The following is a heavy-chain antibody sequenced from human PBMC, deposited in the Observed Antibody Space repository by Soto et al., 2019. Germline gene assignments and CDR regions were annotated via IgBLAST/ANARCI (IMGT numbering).Heavy chain of an antibody. D-gene: IGHD3-22*01. CDR2: IKSKADGETT. J-gene: IGHJ4*02. V-gene: IGHV3-15*01. CDR1: GFTFSGAW. Sequence: GGSLRISCAASGFTFSGAWVTWVRQAPGKGLEWVGLIKSKADGETTHYAAPVEGRFTISRDHSKDTLYLHMNSLKTEDTAVYYCTTGLSNGYYNFDYWGQGTSVAVS. CDR3: TTGLSNGYYNFDY.